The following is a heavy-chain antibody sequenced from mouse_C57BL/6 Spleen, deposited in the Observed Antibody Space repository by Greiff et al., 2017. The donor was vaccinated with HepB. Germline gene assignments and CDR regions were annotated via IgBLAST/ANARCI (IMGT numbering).Heavy chain of an antibody. V-gene: IGHV1-82*01. Sequence: VQLQESGPELVKPGASVKISCKASGYAFSSSWMNWVKQRPGKGLEWIGRIYPGDGDTNYNGKFKGQATLTADKSSSTAYMQLSSLTSEDSAVYFCARALDSSGYPFDYWGQGTTLTVSS. J-gene: IGHJ2*01. CDR1: GYAFSSSW. CDR2: IYPGDGDT. CDR3: ARALDSSGYPFDY. D-gene: IGHD3-2*02.